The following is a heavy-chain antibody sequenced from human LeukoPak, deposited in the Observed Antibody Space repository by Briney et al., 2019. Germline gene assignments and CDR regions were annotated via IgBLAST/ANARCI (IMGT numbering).Heavy chain of an antibody. CDR2: IIPIFGTA. J-gene: IGHJ4*02. CDR1: GGTFSSYA. D-gene: IGHD3-22*01. V-gene: IGHV1-69*13. Sequence: SVKVSCKASGGTFSSYAISWVRQAPGQGLEWMGGIIPIFGTANYAQKFQGRVTITADESTSTAYMELSSLRSEDTAVYYCAGEGNYYDSSGYYQFDYWGQGTLVTVSS. CDR3: AGEGNYYDSSGYYQFDY.